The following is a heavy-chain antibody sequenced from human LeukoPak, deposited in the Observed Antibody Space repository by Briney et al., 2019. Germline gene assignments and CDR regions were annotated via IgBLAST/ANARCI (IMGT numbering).Heavy chain of an antibody. CDR2: ISSSGSTK. Sequence: GGSLRLSCAASGFTFSDYCVSWIRQAPGKGLEWVSYISSSGSTKYYADSVKGRFTISRDNAKNSLYLQMNSLRAEDTALYYCARGGYDSSGYGTNYFDYWGQGTLVTVSS. J-gene: IGHJ4*02. CDR1: GFTFSDYC. V-gene: IGHV3-11*01. CDR3: ARGGYDSSGYGTNYFDY. D-gene: IGHD3-22*01.